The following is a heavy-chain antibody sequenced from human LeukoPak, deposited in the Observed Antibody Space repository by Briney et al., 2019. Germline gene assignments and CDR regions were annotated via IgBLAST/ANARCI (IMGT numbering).Heavy chain of an antibody. D-gene: IGHD2-21*01. CDR1: GYTLTTFG. J-gene: IGHJ4*02. Sequence: ASVKVSCKASGYTLTTFGISWVRQAPGQGLEWMGWISAYNGNTNYAQKLQGRVTMTTDTSTRTVYMELRSLRSDDTAVYYCARSLKPFGDHFDYWGQGTLVTVSS. CDR3: ARSLKPFGDHFDY. CDR2: ISAYNGNT. V-gene: IGHV1-18*01.